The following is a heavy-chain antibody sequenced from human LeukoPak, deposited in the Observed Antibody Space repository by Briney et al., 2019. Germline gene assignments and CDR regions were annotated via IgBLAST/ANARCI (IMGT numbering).Heavy chain of an antibody. V-gene: IGHV1-69*13. CDR2: IIPIFGTA. J-gene: IGHJ4*02. CDR3: ARFYYDSSGYIVGLDY. CDR1: GGTFSSYA. Sequence: SVKVSCKASGGTFSSYAISWVRQAPGQGLEWMGGIIPIFGTANYARKFQGRVTITADESTSTAYMELSSLRSEDTAVYYCARFYYDSSGYIVGLDYWGQGTLVTVSS. D-gene: IGHD3-22*01.